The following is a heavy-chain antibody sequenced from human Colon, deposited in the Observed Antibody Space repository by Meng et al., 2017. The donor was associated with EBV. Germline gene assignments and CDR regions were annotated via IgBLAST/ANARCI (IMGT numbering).Heavy chain of an antibody. CDR3: GRDQGRELINH. J-gene: IGHJ4*02. D-gene: IGHD1-7*01. CDR1: GDSISSDIW. V-gene: IGHV4-4*02. Sequence: QVQLQESGPGLVKPSGTLFLTCTVSGDSISSDIWWSCVRQPPGKGLEWIGEVYHRGDTNYNPSLKSRVDISVDKSKNQFYLSLFSVTAADTAVYYCGRDQGRELINHWGQGTMVTVSS. CDR2: VYHRGDT.